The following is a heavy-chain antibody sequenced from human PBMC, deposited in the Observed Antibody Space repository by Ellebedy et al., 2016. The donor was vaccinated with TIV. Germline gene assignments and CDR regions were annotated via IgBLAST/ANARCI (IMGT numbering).Heavy chain of an antibody. V-gene: IGHV1-2*02. D-gene: IGHD4-17*01. CDR3: ARDTGTVTTVDY. J-gene: IGHJ4*02. CDR2: INPNSGGT. Sequence: ASVKVSXXASGYTFTGYYMHWVRQAPGQGLEWMGWINPNSGGTNYAQKFQGRVTMTMDTSISTAYMELSRLRSDDTAVYYCARDTGTVTTVDYWGQGTLVTVSS. CDR1: GYTFTGYY.